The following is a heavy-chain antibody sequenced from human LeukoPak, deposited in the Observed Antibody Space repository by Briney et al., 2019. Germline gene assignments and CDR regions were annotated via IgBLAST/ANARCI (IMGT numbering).Heavy chain of an antibody. D-gene: IGHD3-3*01. CDR2: ISDSGSSI. V-gene: IGHV3-48*04. Sequence: GGSLRLSCAASGFTFSTYMMSWVRQAPGKGLEWLSYISDSGSSIFYADSVKGRFTISRDNAKNSLYLQMNSLTAEDTAVYYCARAPLVFWSGYLGMDVWGKGTTVTVSS. CDR1: GFTFSTYM. CDR3: ARAPLVFWSGYLGMDV. J-gene: IGHJ6*04.